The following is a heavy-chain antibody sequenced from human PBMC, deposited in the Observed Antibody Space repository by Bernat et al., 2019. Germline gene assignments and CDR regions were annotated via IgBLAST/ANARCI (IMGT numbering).Heavy chain of an antibody. CDR3: ARGTWDTAMVTSWFDT. V-gene: IGHV3-66*02. J-gene: IGHJ5*02. D-gene: IGHD5-18*01. Sequence: EVLLVESGGGVVQPGGSLRLSCAASEFSVSTNYMSWVRQAPGKGLEGVSVIYSGGATYYGESVKGRFTISRDISKNSLHLQMNSLRVEDTAVYYCARGTWDTAMVTSWFDTWGQGSLVTVSS. CDR1: EFSVSTNY. CDR2: IYSGGAT.